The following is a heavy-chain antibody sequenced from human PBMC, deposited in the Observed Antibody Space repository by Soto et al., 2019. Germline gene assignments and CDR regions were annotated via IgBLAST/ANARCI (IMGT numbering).Heavy chain of an antibody. V-gene: IGHV1-18*01. D-gene: IGHD3-22*01. CDR2: ISAYNGNT. Sequence: GASVKVSCKASGYTFTSYGISWVRQAPGQGLEWMGWISAYNGNTNYAQKLQGRVTMTTDTSTSTAYMELRSLRSDDTAVYYCARDVDGYYDSSGYPYFDYWGQGTLVTVLL. CDR1: GYTFTSYG. J-gene: IGHJ4*02. CDR3: ARDVDGYYDSSGYPYFDY.